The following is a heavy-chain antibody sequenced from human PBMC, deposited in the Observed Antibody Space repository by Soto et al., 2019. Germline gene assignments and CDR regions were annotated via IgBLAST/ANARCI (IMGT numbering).Heavy chain of an antibody. V-gene: IGHV4-4*02. D-gene: IGHD6-25*01. CDR3: ARYRAAAGLYYFDY. Sequence: SETLSLTCAVSGGSISSSNWWSWVRQPPGKGQEWIGEIYHSGSTNYNPSLKSRVTISVDKSKNQFSLKLSSVTAADTAVYYCARYRAAAGLYYFDYWGQGILVTVS. CDR2: IYHSGST. CDR1: GGSISSSNW. J-gene: IGHJ4*02.